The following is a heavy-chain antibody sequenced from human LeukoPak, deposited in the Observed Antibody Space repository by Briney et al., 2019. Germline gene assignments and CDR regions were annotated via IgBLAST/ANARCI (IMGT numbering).Heavy chain of an antibody. V-gene: IGHV4-61*02. CDR2: IYLSGSA. Sequence: PSETLSLTCTVSGGSINSGNYYWTWIRQPAGKGLEWIGRIYLSGSANYNPSLKSRVTISLDTSKNQFSLKLSSVTAADTAVYYCARNSGQQQLVLSAWGQGTMVTVSS. D-gene: IGHD6-13*01. CDR3: ARNSGQQQLVLSA. CDR1: GGSINSGNYY. J-gene: IGHJ3*01.